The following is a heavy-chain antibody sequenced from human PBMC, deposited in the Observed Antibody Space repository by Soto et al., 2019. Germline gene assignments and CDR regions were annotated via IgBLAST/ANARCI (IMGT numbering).Heavy chain of an antibody. CDR2: IIPIFGTA. V-gene: IGHV1-69*13. Sequence: GASVKVSCKASGGTFSSYAISWVRQAPGQGLEWMGGIIPIFGTANYAQKFQGRVTITADESTSTAYMELSSLRSEDTAVYYCARDPPVSYYDSSGYLNWGQGTLVTVSS. CDR1: GGTFSSYA. D-gene: IGHD3-22*01. CDR3: ARDPPVSYYDSSGYLN. J-gene: IGHJ4*02.